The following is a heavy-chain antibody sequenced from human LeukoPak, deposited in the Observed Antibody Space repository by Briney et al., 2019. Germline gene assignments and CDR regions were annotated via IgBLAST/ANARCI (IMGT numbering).Heavy chain of an antibody. Sequence: ASVKVSCKASGYTFTSDDINWVRQATGQGLEWMGWMNPNSGNTGYAQKFQGRVTMTRNTSISTAYMELSSLRSEDTAVYYCAREGYGLWFGELLRSYYYYGMDVWGQGTTVTVSS. V-gene: IGHV1-8*01. CDR2: MNPNSGNT. J-gene: IGHJ6*02. CDR1: GYTFTSDD. D-gene: IGHD3-10*01. CDR3: AREGYGLWFGELLRSYYYYGMDV.